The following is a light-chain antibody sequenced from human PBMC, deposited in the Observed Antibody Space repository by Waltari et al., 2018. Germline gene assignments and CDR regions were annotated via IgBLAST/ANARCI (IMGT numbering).Light chain of an antibody. CDR3: QVWDSSSDHPDVV. V-gene: IGLV3-21*02. CDR1: NIGSKR. Sequence: SYVLTQPPSVSVAPGQTARITCGGNNIGSKRVHWYQQKPGQAPVLVVYDASDRPSGIPERFSGSNSGNTATLTISRVEAGDEADYYCQVWDSSSDHPDVVFGGGTKLTVL. CDR2: DAS. J-gene: IGLJ2*01.